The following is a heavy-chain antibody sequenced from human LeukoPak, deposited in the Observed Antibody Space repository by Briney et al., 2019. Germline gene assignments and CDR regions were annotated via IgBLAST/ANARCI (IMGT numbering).Heavy chain of an antibody. V-gene: IGHV3-23*01. Sequence: GGSLRLSCPASGFTFSSYAMSWVRQAPGKGLEWVSAISGSGGSTYYADSVKGRFTISRDNSKNTLYLQMNSLRAEDTAVYYCAKTYYDILTGYGYYGMDVWGQGTTVTVSS. CDR1: GFTFSSYA. J-gene: IGHJ6*02. CDR2: ISGSGGST. CDR3: AKTYYDILTGYGYYGMDV. D-gene: IGHD3-9*01.